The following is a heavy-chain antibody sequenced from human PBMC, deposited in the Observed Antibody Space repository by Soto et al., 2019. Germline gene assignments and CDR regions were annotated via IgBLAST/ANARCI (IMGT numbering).Heavy chain of an antibody. D-gene: IGHD3-16*01. V-gene: IGHV5-51*01. CDR2: IYPGDSET. J-gene: IGHJ4*02. Sequence: AGESLKISCKGSGYNFPNHWIGWVRQMPGKGLEWMAIIYPGDSETRYSPSFQGQVTISVDKSISTAYLQWSSLRASDSAMYYCARPAYSYAYLSYTDYWGLGTLVTVSS. CDR3: ARPAYSYAYLSYTDY. CDR1: GYNFPNHW.